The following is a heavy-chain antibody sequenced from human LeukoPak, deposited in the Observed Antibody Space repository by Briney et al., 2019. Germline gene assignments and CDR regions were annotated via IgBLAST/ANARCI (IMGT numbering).Heavy chain of an antibody. V-gene: IGHV3-23*01. J-gene: IGHJ4*02. CDR2: LSGSGGYT. D-gene: IGHD6-19*01. Sequence: GGSLRLSCAGSGFSFSTYAMTWVRQAPGMGLESVSALSGSGGYTYYADSVKGRFTISRDNSKNTLYLQMNSLRAEDTAIYYCAKAEGKNPTGGRWLDWGQGTLVTVSS. CDR3: AKAEGKNPTGGRWLD. CDR1: GFSFSTYA.